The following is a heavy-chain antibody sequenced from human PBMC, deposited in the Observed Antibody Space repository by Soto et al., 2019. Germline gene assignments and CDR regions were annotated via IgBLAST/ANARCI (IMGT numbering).Heavy chain of an antibody. CDR3: ARDLGIAAAGRPPALLGY. Sequence: GAAVKVSCKACGYTCTSYGISWVRQAPGQGLEWMGWISAYNGNTNYAQKLQGRVTMTTDTSTSTAYMELRSLRSDDTAVYYCARDLGIAAAGRPPALLGYWGQGTLVTVSS. CDR2: ISAYNGNT. CDR1: GYTCTSYG. V-gene: IGHV1-18*04. D-gene: IGHD6-13*01. J-gene: IGHJ4*02.